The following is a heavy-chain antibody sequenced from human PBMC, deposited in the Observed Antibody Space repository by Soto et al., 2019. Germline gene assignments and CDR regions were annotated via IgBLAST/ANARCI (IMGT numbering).Heavy chain of an antibody. J-gene: IGHJ4*02. CDR2: IYYSGST. D-gene: IGHD3-22*01. V-gene: IGHV4-30-4*01. CDR1: GGSISSGDYY. Sequence: PSETLSLTCTVSGGSISSGDYYWSWIRQPPGKGLEWIGYIYYSGSTYYNPSLKSRVTISVDTSKNQFSLKLSSVTAADTAVYYCARDSSGYYDSSGYETGFDYWGQGTLVTVSS. CDR3: ARDSSGYYDSSGYETGFDY.